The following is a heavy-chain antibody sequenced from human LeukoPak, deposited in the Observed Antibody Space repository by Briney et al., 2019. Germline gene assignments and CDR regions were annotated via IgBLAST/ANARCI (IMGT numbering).Heavy chain of an antibody. CDR2: ISGGGGST. J-gene: IGHJ5*02. Sequence: LGGSLRLSCAASAFTFSSYAMNWVRQAPGKGLEWVSGISGGGGSTYYADSVKGRFTISRDNSKNTLYLQMDSLRAEDTALYYCAKGSGINHYHWIDPWGQGTLVTVSS. V-gene: IGHV3-23*01. CDR1: AFTFSSYA. D-gene: IGHD1-14*01. CDR3: AKGSGINHYHWIDP.